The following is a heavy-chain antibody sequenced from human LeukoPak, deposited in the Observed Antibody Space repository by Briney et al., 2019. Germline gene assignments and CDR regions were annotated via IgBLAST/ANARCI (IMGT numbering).Heavy chain of an antibody. CDR2: IHNSGTT. D-gene: IGHD3-10*01. J-gene: IGHJ4*02. Sequence: SETLSLTCAVSGGPFSGYFWSWIRQSSGKGLEWIGEIHNSGTTNYNPSPNSRVTISEDTSKNQFYLNLSSVTAADTAVYYCAGRYYYNLGSFPFDFWGQGTLVTVSS. CDR3: AGRYYYNLGSFPFDF. V-gene: IGHV4-34*01. CDR1: GGPFSGYF.